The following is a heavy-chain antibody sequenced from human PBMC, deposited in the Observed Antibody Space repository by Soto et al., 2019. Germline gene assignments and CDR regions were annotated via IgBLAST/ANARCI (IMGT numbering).Heavy chain of an antibody. Sequence: EASVKVSCKASGYTFTSFDIHWVRQATGQGLEWMGWMNPNSGTTNYAQKFQDRVTMTRNTSISTAYMEVSSLRSDDTAIYYCARPYYSGWFLFTSWGQGTLVTVSS. D-gene: IGHD6-19*01. CDR3: ARPYYSGWFLFTS. V-gene: IGHV1-8*01. J-gene: IGHJ5*02. CDR2: MNPNSGTT. CDR1: GYTFTSFD.